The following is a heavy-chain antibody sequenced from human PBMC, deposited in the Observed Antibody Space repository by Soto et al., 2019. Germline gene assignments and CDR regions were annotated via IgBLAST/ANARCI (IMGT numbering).Heavy chain of an antibody. V-gene: IGHV1-69*13. Sequence: SVKVSCKASGGTFSSYAISWVRQAPGQGLEWMGGIIPIFGTANYAQKFQGRVTITADESTSTAYMELSSLRSEDTAVHYCARAPVVVVAANYYGMDVWGQETTVTVSS. CDR1: GGTFSSYA. D-gene: IGHD2-15*01. CDR3: ARAPVVVVAANYYGMDV. J-gene: IGHJ6*02. CDR2: IIPIFGTA.